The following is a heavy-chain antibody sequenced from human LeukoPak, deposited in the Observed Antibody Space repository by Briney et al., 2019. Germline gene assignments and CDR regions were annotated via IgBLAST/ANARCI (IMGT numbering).Heavy chain of an antibody. CDR3: ARSTSFWFFDY. J-gene: IGHJ4*02. CDR1: GFIFSNYA. V-gene: IGHV3-23*01. CDR2: ITTRGGST. D-gene: IGHD3-9*01. Sequence: GGSLRLSCAASGFIFSNYAMNWVRQVPGKGLGWVSSITTRGGSTYYADSVKGRFTTSRDNSKNTLYLQVNSLRAEDTAFYYCARSTSFWFFDYWGQGTLVTVSS.